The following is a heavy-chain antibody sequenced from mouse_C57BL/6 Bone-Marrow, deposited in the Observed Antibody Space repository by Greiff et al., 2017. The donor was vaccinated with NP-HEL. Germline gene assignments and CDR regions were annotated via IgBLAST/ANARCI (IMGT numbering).Heavy chain of an antibody. D-gene: IGHD2-4*01. CDR3: ASPYDYDVAWFAY. V-gene: IGHV5-6*01. CDR1: GFTFSSYG. Sequence: EVKLMESGGDLVKPGGSLKLSCAASGFTFSSYGMSWVRQTPDKRLEWVATISSGGSYTYYPDSVKGRFTISRDNAKNTLYLQMSSLKSEDTATYYCASPYDYDVAWFAYWGQGTLVTVSA. CDR2: ISSGGSYT. J-gene: IGHJ3*01.